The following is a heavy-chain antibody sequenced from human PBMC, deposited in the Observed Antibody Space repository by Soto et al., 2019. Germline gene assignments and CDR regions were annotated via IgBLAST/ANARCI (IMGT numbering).Heavy chain of an antibody. CDR2: IYHSGST. CDR3: ARVGFSEDYGDPTPIFDY. D-gene: IGHD4-17*01. Sequence: SETLSLTCAVSGGSISSSNWWSWVRQPPGKGLEWIGEIYHSGSTNYNPSLKSRVTISVDKSKNQFSLKLSSVTAADTAVYYCARVGFSEDYGDPTPIFDYWGQGTLVTVSS. J-gene: IGHJ4*02. V-gene: IGHV4-4*02. CDR1: GGSISSSNW.